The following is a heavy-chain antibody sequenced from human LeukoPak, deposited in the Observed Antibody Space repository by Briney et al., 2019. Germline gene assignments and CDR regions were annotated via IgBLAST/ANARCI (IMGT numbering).Heavy chain of an antibody. J-gene: IGHJ4*02. Sequence: SETLSLTGTVSDVPISSYYRSWIGQPPGKGVEWIGYIYYSGSTNYNPSLKSRATISVDTSKNQFSLKLNSVTAADTAVYYCARDRSDSSGWYYCDYWGQGTLVTVSS. CDR1: DVPISSYY. D-gene: IGHD6-19*01. CDR2: IYYSGST. CDR3: ARDRSDSSGWYYCDY. V-gene: IGHV4-59*01.